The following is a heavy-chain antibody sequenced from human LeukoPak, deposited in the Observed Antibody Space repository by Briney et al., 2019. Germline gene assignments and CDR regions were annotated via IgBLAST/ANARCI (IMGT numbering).Heavy chain of an antibody. V-gene: IGHV4-59*12. CDR3: ARGQWFRAF. Sequence: KPSETLSLTCTVSGDSISSYYWTWIRQPPGKGLEWIGEIHYSGSATYNPSLKSRVTISVDTSKNQFSLKMNSVTAADTAVYYCARGQWFRAFWSRGTPVTVSS. CDR2: IHYSGSA. D-gene: IGHD3-10*01. J-gene: IGHJ4*02. CDR1: GDSISSYY.